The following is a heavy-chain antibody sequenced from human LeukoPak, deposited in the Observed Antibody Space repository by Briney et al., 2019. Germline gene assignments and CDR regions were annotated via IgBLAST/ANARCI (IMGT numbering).Heavy chain of an antibody. Sequence: SETLSLTCAVYGGSFSGYYWSWIRQPPEKGLEWIGEINHSGSTNYNPSLKSRVTISVDTSKNQFSLKLSSVTAADTAVYYCARGNYDFWSGYYRSNWFDPWGQGTLVTVSS. CDR2: INHSGST. CDR3: ARGNYDFWSGYYRSNWFDP. CDR1: GGSFSGYY. J-gene: IGHJ5*02. V-gene: IGHV4-34*01. D-gene: IGHD3-3*01.